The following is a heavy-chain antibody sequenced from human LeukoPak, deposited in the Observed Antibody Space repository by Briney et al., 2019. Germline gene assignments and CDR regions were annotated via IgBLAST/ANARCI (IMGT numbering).Heavy chain of an antibody. J-gene: IGHJ6*02. D-gene: IGHD3-3*01. CDR1: GFTFSSYS. CDR3: AKATYYDFWSGYYHYYYGMDV. CDR2: ISSSSSYI. Sequence: GGSLRLSCAASGFTFSSYSMNWVRQAPGKGLEWVSSISSSSSYIYYADSVKGRFTISRDNSKNTLYLQMNSLRAEDTAVYYCAKATYYDFWSGYYHYYYGMDVWGQGTTVTVSS. V-gene: IGHV3-21*04.